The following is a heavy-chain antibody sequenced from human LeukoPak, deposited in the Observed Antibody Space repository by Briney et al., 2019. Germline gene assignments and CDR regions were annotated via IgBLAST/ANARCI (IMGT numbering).Heavy chain of an antibody. Sequence: HPGESLKLSCAASGFTFSGSAMHWVRQASGKGLEWVGRIRSKANSYATAYAALVKGRFTISRDDSKNTAYLQMNSLKTEDTAVYYCTYYRGAADYFDAFDIWGQGTMVTVSS. CDR2: IRSKANSYAT. V-gene: IGHV3-73*01. CDR1: GFTFSGSA. CDR3: TYYRGAADYFDAFDI. J-gene: IGHJ3*02. D-gene: IGHD5-12*01.